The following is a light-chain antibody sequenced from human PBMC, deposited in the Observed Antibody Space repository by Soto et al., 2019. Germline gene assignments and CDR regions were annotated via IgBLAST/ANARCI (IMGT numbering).Light chain of an antibody. CDR3: QQYDSSSRT. CDR2: GAS. Sequence: IVLTLYLGALSMSPGERGTLSCRASQILSSSSLAWYQQKHGQAXRLLISGASSRAADIPDRFSGSGSGTDLTITINRLEPEDFEVYYCQQYDSSSRTFGQGTKVDIK. V-gene: IGKV3-20*01. J-gene: IGKJ1*01. CDR1: QILSSSS.